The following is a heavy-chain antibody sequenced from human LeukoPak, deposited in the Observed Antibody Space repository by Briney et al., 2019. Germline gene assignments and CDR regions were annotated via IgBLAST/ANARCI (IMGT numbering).Heavy chain of an antibody. CDR2: IGKAGDT. CDR1: GFTFSSSD. Sequence: PGGSLGLSCAASGFTFSSSDFHWVRQATGKGLEWVSAIGKAGDTYYPASVKGRFTISRENAKNSLYLQMNSLRVGDTAVYYCARRNSGAFDIWGQGTMVTVSS. V-gene: IGHV3-13*04. J-gene: IGHJ3*02. CDR3: ARRNSGAFDI. D-gene: IGHD3-10*01.